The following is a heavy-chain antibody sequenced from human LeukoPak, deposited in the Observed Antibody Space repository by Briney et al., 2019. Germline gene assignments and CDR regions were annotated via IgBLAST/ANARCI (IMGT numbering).Heavy chain of an antibody. CDR3: ARAGRKSRGVDLVRKKETGYYYYMDV. J-gene: IGHJ6*03. V-gene: IGHV4-59*12. Sequence: SETLSLTCTVSGGPINNYYWSWIRQPPGMGLEWIGYIYYSGSTNYNPSLTSRVTISVDTSKTHFSLKLSSVTAADTAVYYCARAGRKSRGVDLVRKKETGYYYYMDVWGKGTTVTVSS. D-gene: IGHD3-10*02. CDR2: IYYSGST. CDR1: GGPINNYY.